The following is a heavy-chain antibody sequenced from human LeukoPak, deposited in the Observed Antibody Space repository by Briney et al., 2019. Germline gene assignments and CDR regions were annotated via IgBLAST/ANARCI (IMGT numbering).Heavy chain of an antibody. Sequence: SETLSLTCTVSGDSINNYYWSWLRQPPGKGPEWVGNINDSGSTISNPSLRSRATISVDMSKKHFFLDLSSVTAADTAVYYCARAVHGSGSYDQYTGGWYYFDYWGQGTLVTVSS. J-gene: IGHJ4*02. CDR1: GDSINNYY. V-gene: IGHV4-59*01. D-gene: IGHD3-10*01. CDR2: INDSGST. CDR3: ARAVHGSGSYDQYTGGWYYFDY.